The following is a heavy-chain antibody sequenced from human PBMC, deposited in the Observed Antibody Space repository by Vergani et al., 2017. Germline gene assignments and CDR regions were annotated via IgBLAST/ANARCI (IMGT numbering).Heavy chain of an antibody. CDR1: GFTFTSSA. CDR3: AKDPLVYSYYDSSGYPNYFDY. J-gene: IGHJ4*02. V-gene: IGHV1-58*01. Sequence: QMQLVQSGPEVKKPGTSVKVSCKASGFTFTSSAVQWVRQARGQRLEWIGWIVVGSGNTNYAQKFQERVTITRDMSTSTAYMEPSSLRSEDTAVYYCAKDPLVYSYYDSSGYPNYFDYWGQGTLVTVSS. CDR2: IVVGSGNT. D-gene: IGHD3-22*01.